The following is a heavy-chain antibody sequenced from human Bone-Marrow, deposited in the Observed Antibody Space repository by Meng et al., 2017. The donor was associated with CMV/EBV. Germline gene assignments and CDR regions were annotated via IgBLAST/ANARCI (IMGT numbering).Heavy chain of an antibody. CDR3: APGFRSWSGSYSS. J-gene: IGHJ4*02. CDR2: IIHSGST. D-gene: IGHD1-26*01. Sequence: QGHLQQWRAGLLKPSETLSLTCGVYGAPFSGYWSWVRQPPGKGLEWIGEIIHSGSTNYNVSLKSRVTISIDTSKNQFSLKLSSVTATDTAVYYCAPGFRSWSGSYSSWGQGTLVTVSS. CDR1: GAPFSGY. V-gene: IGHV4-34*12.